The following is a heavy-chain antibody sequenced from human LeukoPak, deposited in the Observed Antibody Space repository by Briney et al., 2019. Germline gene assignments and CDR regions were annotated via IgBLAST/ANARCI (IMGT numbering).Heavy chain of an antibody. D-gene: IGHD5-18*01. J-gene: IGHJ4*02. CDR2: ISSSSTI. Sequence: GGSLRLSCAASGFTFSSYSMNWVRQAPGKGLEWVSYISSSSTIYYADSVKGRFTISRDNAKNSLYLQMNSLRAEDTAVYYCARDDSDTAMTIDYWGQGTLVTVSS. CDR3: ARDDSDTAMTIDY. CDR1: GFTFSSYS. V-gene: IGHV3-48*01.